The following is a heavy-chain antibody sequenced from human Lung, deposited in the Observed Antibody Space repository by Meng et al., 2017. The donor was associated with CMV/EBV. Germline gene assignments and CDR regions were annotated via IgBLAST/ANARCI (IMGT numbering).Heavy chain of an antibody. CDR2: ISYDGSNK. D-gene: IGHD3-3*01. CDR3: ARTFGVDYYAMDV. V-gene: IGHV3-30-3*01. J-gene: IGHJ6*02. CDR1: GFTFSSYA. Sequence: GESLKISCAASGFTFSSYAMHWVRQAPGKGLEWVAVISYDGSNKYYADSVKGRFTISRDNSKNTLYVQMNSLRAEDTAVYYCARTFGVDYYAMDVWGQGXTVTVSS.